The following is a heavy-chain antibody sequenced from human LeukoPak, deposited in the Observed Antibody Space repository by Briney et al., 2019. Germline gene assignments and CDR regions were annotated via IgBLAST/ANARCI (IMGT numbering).Heavy chain of an antibody. Sequence: GASVKVSCKVSGYTLTELSMHWVRQAPGKGLEWMGGFDPEDGETIYAQKFQGRVTMTEDTSTDTAYMELSSLRSEDTAVYYCARDRNALLWFGEPPGAFDIWGQGTMVTVSS. J-gene: IGHJ3*02. CDR3: ARDRNALLWFGEPPGAFDI. CDR2: FDPEDGET. V-gene: IGHV1-24*01. CDR1: GYTLTELS. D-gene: IGHD3-10*01.